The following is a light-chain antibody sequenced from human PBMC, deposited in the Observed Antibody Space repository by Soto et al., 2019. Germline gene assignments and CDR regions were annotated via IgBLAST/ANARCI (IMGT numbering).Light chain of an antibody. J-gene: IGKJ4*01. CDR2: GAS. Sequence: IQMPQSPSSLSASVGDRVPSNCRASQSIGKCLHWYQQKSGEAPKLLIYGASILQGGVPARFIGSGSGTHFTLTISSLQPEDFATYYCQQSFRTPLTFGGGTKVDIK. CDR1: QSIGKC. V-gene: IGKV1-39*01. CDR3: QQSFRTPLT.